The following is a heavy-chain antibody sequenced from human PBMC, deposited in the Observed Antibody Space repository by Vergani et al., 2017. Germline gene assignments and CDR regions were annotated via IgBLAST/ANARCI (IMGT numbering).Heavy chain of an antibody. Sequence: QVHLVESGGGVVQPGRSLRLSCVVSGFTSSYYGMHWVRQAPGKGLEWVAVISYAGTQKYYADSVKGRFTISRDNSKSTLYLQMNSLRTEDTAVYYCATKSCVTPVCQIGYFREWGQGTLVTVSS. CDR2: ISYAGTQK. CDR3: ATKSCVTPVCQIGYFRE. CDR1: GFTSSYYG. V-gene: IGHV3-30*03. D-gene: IGHD6-13*01. J-gene: IGHJ1*01.